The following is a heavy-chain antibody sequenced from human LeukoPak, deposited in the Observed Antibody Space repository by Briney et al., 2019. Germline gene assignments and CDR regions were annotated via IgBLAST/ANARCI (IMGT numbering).Heavy chain of an antibody. CDR3: AREGVDFWSGYLNWFDP. V-gene: IGHV3-7*01. CDR1: GFTFSSYW. Sequence: GGSLRLSCAASGFTFSSYWMSWVRQAPGKGLEWVANIKQDGSEKYYVDSVKGRFTISRDNAKNSLYLQMNSLRAEDTAVYYCAREGVDFWSGYLNWFDPWGQGTLVTVSS. J-gene: IGHJ5*02. D-gene: IGHD3-3*01. CDR2: IKQDGSEK.